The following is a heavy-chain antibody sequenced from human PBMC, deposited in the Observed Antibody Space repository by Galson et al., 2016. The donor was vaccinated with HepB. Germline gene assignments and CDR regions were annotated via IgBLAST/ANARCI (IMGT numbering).Heavy chain of an antibody. V-gene: IGHV1-2*02. CDR1: GYTFTGYY. J-gene: IGHJ5*02. CDR3: ARDRLEYQLLWGGGFDP. Sequence: SVKVSCKASGYTFTGYYIHWVRQAPGQGLEWMGWITPNSGGTNYAQKFQGRVTMTRDTSISTAYMELSRLRSDDTAVYYCARDRLEYQLLWGGGFDPWGQGTLVTVSS. D-gene: IGHD2-2*01. CDR2: ITPNSGGT.